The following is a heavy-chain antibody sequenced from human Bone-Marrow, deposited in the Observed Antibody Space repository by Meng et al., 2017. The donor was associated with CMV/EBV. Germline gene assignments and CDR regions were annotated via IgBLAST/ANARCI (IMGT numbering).Heavy chain of an antibody. CDR3: ARHPRIQGVIAAAVD. D-gene: IGHD6-13*01. V-gene: IGHV4-39*01. CDR2: IYYGGST. CDR1: GGSISSGGYY. J-gene: IGHJ4*02. Sequence: SETLSLTCTVSGGSISSGGYYWSWIRQHPGKGLEWIGSIYYGGSTYYNPSLKSRVTISVDTFKKQFSLKLSSVTAADTAVYYCARHPRIQGVIAAAVDWGQGTLVTVSS.